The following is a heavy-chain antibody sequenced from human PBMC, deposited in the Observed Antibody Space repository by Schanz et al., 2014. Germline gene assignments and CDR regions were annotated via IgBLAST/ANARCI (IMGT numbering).Heavy chain of an antibody. CDR1: GYDFHIYA. Sequence: QILLVQPGPEVKKPGASVTVSCKASGYDFHIYAYSWVRQAPGQGPEWIGWISGYTGDTKYAQKFQHRVNMTTDRTTSTVYMELRSLRFDDTAVYYCARDRRRYCSTASCLHDNWFDPWGQGTLVIDSS. D-gene: IGHD2-2*01. CDR2: ISGYTGDT. J-gene: IGHJ5*02. CDR3: ARDRRRYCSTASCLHDNWFDP. V-gene: IGHV1-18*01.